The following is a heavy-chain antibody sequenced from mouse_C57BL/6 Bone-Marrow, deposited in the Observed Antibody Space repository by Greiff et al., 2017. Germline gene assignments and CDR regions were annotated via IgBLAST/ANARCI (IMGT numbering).Heavy chain of an antibody. CDR2: IDPENGDT. J-gene: IGHJ2*01. V-gene: IGHV14-4*01. CDR1: GFNIKDDY. D-gene: IGHD3-2*02. Sequence: VQLKQSGAELVRPGASVKLSCTASGFNIKDDYMHWVKQRPEQGLEWIGWIDPENGDTAYASKFQGKATLTADTSSNTAYLQLRSLTSEDSAVYYCTTRAAQALDYWGQGTTLTVSS. CDR3: TTRAAQALDY.